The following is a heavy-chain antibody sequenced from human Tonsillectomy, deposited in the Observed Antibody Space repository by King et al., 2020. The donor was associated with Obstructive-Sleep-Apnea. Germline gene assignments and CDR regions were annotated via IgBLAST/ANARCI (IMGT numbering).Heavy chain of an antibody. CDR1: GFTFSSYG. V-gene: IGHV3-33*01. CDR3: ARGTPYYYDSSGYYSFDY. CDR2: IWYDGSNK. D-gene: IGHD3-22*01. J-gene: IGHJ4*02. Sequence: VPLVESGGGVVQPGRSLRLSCAASGFTFSSYGMHWVRQAPGKGLEWVAVIWYDGSNKYYADSVKGRFTISRDNSKNTLYLQMNSLRAEDTAVYYCARGTPYYYDSSGYYSFDYWGQGTLVTVSS.